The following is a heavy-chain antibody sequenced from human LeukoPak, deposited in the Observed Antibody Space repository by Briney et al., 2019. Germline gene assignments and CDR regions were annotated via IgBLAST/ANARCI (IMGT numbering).Heavy chain of an antibody. Sequence: GGSLRLSCAASGFTFSSYSMNWVRQAPGKGLEWVSSISSSSSYIYYADSVKGRFTISRDNAKNSLYLQMNSLRAEDTAVYYCARDTKEGYYYYYMDVWGKGTTVTVSS. D-gene: IGHD3-3*01. CDR1: GFTFSSYS. J-gene: IGHJ6*03. CDR3: ARDTKEGYYYYYMDV. CDR2: ISSSSSYI. V-gene: IGHV3-21*01.